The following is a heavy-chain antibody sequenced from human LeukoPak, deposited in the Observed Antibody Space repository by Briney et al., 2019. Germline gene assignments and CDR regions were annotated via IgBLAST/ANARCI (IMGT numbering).Heavy chain of an antibody. CDR1: GFTFSSYS. CDR3: ARDAGGSIAVAGTGY. V-gene: IGHV3-21*01. CDR2: ISSSSSYI. D-gene: IGHD6-19*01. Sequence: GGSLRLSCAASGFTFSSYSMNWVRQAPGKGLEWVSPISSSSSYIYYADSVKGRFTISRDNAKNSLYLQMNSLRAEDKAVYYCARDAGGSIAVAGTGYWGQGTLVTVSS. J-gene: IGHJ4*02.